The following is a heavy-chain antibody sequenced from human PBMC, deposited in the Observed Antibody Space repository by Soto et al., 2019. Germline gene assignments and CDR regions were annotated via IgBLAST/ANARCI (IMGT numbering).Heavy chain of an antibody. CDR2: IWYDGSNK. CDR3: ARDRSPRLPDAFDI. J-gene: IGHJ3*02. D-gene: IGHD2-15*01. CDR1: GFTFSSYG. Sequence: GGSLRLSCAASGFTFSSYGMHWVRQAPGKGLEWVAAIWYDGSNKYYADSVKGRFTISRDNSKNTLYLQMNSLRAEDTAVYYCARDRSPRLPDAFDIWGQGTMVTVSS. V-gene: IGHV3-33*01.